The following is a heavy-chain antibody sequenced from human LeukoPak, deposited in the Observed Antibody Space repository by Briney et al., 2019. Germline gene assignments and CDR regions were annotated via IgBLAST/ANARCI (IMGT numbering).Heavy chain of an antibody. J-gene: IGHJ3*01. CDR3: ARGCYDGRGFSNTFDV. V-gene: IGHV4-59*13. CDR1: GVSISSSY. Sequence: SETLSLTCTVSGVSISSSYGSRIRQPPGKGLEGIGYIYYSGSTNYNPSLKSRVTISVDTSRNQFSLELTSVTAADTAVYYCARGCYDGRGFSNTFDVWGLGTVVTVSS. D-gene: IGHD3-22*01. CDR2: IYYSGST.